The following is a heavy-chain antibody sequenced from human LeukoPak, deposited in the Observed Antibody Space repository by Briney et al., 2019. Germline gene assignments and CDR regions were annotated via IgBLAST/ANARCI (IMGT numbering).Heavy chain of an antibody. V-gene: IGHV3-13*01. Sequence: GGSLRLSCAASGFTFSNYDMHWVRQVTGKGLEWVSGIDNAGDTYYSDSVRGRLTISRENAKNSLYLQVNSLRAEDTAVYYCTRDGTVIRGLPRRARTFYGMDVWGQGTTVTVSS. CDR3: TRDGTVIRGLPRRARTFYGMDV. J-gene: IGHJ6*02. CDR2: IDNAGDT. D-gene: IGHD3-10*01. CDR1: GFTFSNYD.